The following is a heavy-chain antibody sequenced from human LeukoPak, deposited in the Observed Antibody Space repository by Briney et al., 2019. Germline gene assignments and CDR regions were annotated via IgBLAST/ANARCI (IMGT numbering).Heavy chain of an antibody. CDR3: ARDVSTYYDFWSGPGGFDY. CDR2: TSYDGSNK. V-gene: IGHV3-30*03. Sequence: GGSLRLSCAASGFTFSSYSMNWVRQAPGKGLEWVAVTSYDGSNKYYADSVKGRFTISRDNAKNSLYLQMNSLRAEDTAVYYCARDVSTYYDFWSGPGGFDYWGQGTLVTVSS. CDR1: GFTFSSYS. D-gene: IGHD3-3*01. J-gene: IGHJ4*02.